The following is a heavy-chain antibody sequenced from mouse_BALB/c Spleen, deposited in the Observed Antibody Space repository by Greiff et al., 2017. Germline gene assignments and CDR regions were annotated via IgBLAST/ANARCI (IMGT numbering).Heavy chain of an antibody. J-gene: IGHJ4*01. D-gene: IGHD3-1*01. CDR2: ISSGGSYT. Sequence: DVHLVESGGGLVKPGGSLKLSCAASGFTFSSYTMSWVRQTPEKRLEWVATISSGGSYTYYPDSVKGRFTISRDNAKNTLYLQMSSLKSEDTAMYYCTRDGATGAMDYWGQGTSVTVSS. V-gene: IGHV5-6-4*01. CDR3: TRDGATGAMDY. CDR1: GFTFSSYT.